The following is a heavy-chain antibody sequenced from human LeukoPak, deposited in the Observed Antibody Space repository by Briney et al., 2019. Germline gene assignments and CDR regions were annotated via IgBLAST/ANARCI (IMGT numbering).Heavy chain of an antibody. V-gene: IGHV4-59*08. CDR2: IYYSGST. CDR3: ARHGSGSYYSIRRFDY. D-gene: IGHD3-10*01. CDR1: GSSISSYY. Sequence: PSETLSLTCTVSGSSISSYYWSWIRQPPGKGLEWIGYIYYSGSTNYNPSLKSRVTISVDTSKNQFSLKLSSVTAADTAVYYCARHGSGSYYSIRRFDYWGQGTLVTVSS. J-gene: IGHJ4*02.